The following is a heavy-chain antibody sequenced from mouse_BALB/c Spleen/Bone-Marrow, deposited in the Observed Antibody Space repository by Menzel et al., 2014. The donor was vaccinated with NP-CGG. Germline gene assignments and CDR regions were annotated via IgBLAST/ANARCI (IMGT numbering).Heavy chain of an antibody. CDR1: GFNIKDFY. CDR3: NADTRAMDY. J-gene: IGHJ4*01. CDR2: IDPENGDT. Sequence: EVQLQQSGAELVRSGASVKLSCTGSGFNIKDFYMHWVKQRPEQGLEWIGWIDPENGDTEYAPKFQGKATLTADTSSNTAYLQLNSLTSEDTVVYYCNADTRAMDYWGQGTSVTVSS. V-gene: IGHV14-4*02.